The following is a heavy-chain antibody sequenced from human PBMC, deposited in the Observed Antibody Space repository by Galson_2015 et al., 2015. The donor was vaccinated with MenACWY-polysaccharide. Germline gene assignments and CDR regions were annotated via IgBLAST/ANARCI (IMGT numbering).Heavy chain of an antibody. Sequence: SLRLSCAASGFTFSSYWMSWVRQAPGKGLEWVANIKQDGSEKYYVDSVKGRFTISRDNAKNSLYLQMNSLRAEDTAVYYCARHQAAAGPAPSYFDYWGQGTLVTVSS. CDR3: ARHQAAAGPAPSYFDY. CDR2: IKQDGSEK. D-gene: IGHD6-13*01. V-gene: IGHV3-7*01. CDR1: GFTFSSYW. J-gene: IGHJ4*02.